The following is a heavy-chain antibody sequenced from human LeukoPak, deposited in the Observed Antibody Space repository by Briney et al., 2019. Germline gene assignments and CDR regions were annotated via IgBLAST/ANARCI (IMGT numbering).Heavy chain of an antibody. J-gene: IGHJ6*02. CDR1: GFTFSSYG. V-gene: IGHV3-30*18. CDR2: ISYDGSNK. Sequence: PGGSLRLSCAASGFTFSSYGMHWVRQAPGKGLEWVAVISYDGSNKYYADSVKGRFPISRDNSKNTLYLQMNSLRAEDTAVYYCAKDYGGNLPYYYGMDVWGQGTTVTVSS. D-gene: IGHD4-23*01. CDR3: AKDYGGNLPYYYGMDV.